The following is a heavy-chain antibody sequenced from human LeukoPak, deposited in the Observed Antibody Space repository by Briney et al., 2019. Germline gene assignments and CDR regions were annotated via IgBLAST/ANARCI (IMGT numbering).Heavy chain of an antibody. CDR3: ARQIASAGTAGFDF. V-gene: IGHV4-4*07. J-gene: IGHJ4*02. CDR1: GGPLRSYY. D-gene: IGHD6-13*01. Sequence: EALSPTCTGPGGPLRSYYRGLIRQAAGEGLGWVGRIYSTGSTNYNPSLKSRVTMSVDTSKNQFSLRLRSVTAADTAVYYCARQIASAGTAGFDFWGQGALVTVSS. CDR2: IYSTGST.